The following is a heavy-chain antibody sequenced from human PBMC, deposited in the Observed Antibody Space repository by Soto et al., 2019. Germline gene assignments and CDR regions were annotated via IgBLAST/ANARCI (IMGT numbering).Heavy chain of an antibody. J-gene: IGHJ6*03. CDR1: GGSISSYY. CDR3: ARERGYNWNDPGYYYYYMDV. D-gene: IGHD1-20*01. Sequence: SETLSLTCTVSGGSISSYYWSWIRQPPGKGLEWIGYIYYSGSTNYNPSLKSRVTISVDTSKNQFSLKLSSVTAADTAVYYCARERGYNWNDPGYYYYYMDVWGKGTTVTVSS. CDR2: IYYSGST. V-gene: IGHV4-59*01.